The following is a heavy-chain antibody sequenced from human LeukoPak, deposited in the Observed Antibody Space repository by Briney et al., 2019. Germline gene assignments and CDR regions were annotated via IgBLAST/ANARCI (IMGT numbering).Heavy chain of an antibody. CDR3: AASRDIVVVPAANWFDP. Sequence: PSETLSLTCTVSGCSISSYYWSWIRQPAGKGLEWIGRIYTSGSTNYNPSLKSRVTMSVDTSKNQFSLKLSSVTAADTAVYYCAASRDIVVVPAANWFDPWGQGTLVTVSS. CDR1: GCSISSYY. V-gene: IGHV4-4*07. CDR2: IYTSGST. J-gene: IGHJ5*02. D-gene: IGHD2-2*01.